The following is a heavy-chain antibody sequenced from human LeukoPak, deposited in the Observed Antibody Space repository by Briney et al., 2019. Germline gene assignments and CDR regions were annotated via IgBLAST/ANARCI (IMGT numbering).Heavy chain of an antibody. CDR3: ARDLMGAPGY. J-gene: IGHJ4*02. CDR2: INTDGSST. V-gene: IGHV3-74*01. CDR1: GFTFSSYW. D-gene: IGHD1-26*01. Sequence: GGSLRLSCAASGFTFSSYWMHWVRQAPGEGLVWVSRINTDGSSTNYADSVKGRFTICRDNAKNTLYLQMNSLRAEDTAVYYCARDLMGAPGYWGQGTLVTVSS.